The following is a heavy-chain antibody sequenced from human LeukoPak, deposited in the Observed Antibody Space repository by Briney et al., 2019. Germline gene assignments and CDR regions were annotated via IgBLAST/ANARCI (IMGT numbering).Heavy chain of an antibody. V-gene: IGHV4-39*01. Sequence: GSLRLSCAASGFTFSSSAMSWVRQPPGKGLEWIGSIYYSGSTYYNPSLKSRVTISVDTSKNQFSLKLSSVTAADTAVYYCARGITMIVVAQNWFDPWGQGTLVTVSS. D-gene: IGHD3-22*01. CDR3: ARGITMIVVAQNWFDP. J-gene: IGHJ5*02. CDR1: GFTFSSSA. CDR2: IYYSGST.